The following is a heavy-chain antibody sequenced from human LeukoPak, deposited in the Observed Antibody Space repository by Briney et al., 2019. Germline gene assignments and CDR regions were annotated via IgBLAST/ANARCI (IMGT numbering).Heavy chain of an antibody. CDR3: AKDGGQGADY. CDR2: ISGSDGST. D-gene: IGHD3-16*01. Sequence: GGSLRLSCAASGFSFSSYAMSWVRQAPGKGLEWVSGISGSDGSTYYADSVKGRFTISRDNSKNTLYLQMNSLRAEDMAVYYCAKDGGQGADYWGQGTLVSVSS. J-gene: IGHJ4*02. CDR1: GFSFSSYA. V-gene: IGHV3-23*01.